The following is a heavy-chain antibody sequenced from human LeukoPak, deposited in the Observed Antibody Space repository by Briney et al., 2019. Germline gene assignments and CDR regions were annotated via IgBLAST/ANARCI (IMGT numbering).Heavy chain of an antibody. Sequence: PSETLSLTCTVSGGSISSYYWSWIRQPPGKGLEWIGYIYYSGSTNYNPSLKSRVTISVDTSKNQFSLKLNSVTAADTAVYYCARGVRFLEWLPHDAFDIWGQGTMVTVSS. J-gene: IGHJ3*02. D-gene: IGHD3-3*01. V-gene: IGHV4-59*12. CDR3: ARGVRFLEWLPHDAFDI. CDR1: GGSISSYY. CDR2: IYYSGST.